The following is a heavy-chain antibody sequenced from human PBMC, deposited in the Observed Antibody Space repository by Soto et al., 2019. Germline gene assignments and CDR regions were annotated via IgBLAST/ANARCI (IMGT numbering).Heavy chain of an antibody. CDR1: GITFSSYS. CDR3: VGEQDVHTPMVHGNY. J-gene: IGHJ4*02. V-gene: IGHV3-48*02. D-gene: IGHD3-10*01. Sequence: EVQLVESGGGLVQPGESLRLSCTASGITFSSYSMNWVRQAPGKGLEWLSYISSSKTTYADSVKGRFTISRDNAKNSVYLQRNSLSDEDTAVYYCVGEQDVHTPMVHGNYWGRGTRVTVSS. CDR2: ISSSKTT.